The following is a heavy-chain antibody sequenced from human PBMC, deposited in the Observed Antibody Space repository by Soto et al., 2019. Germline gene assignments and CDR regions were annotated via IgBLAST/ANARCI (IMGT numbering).Heavy chain of an antibody. V-gene: IGHV1-69*13. Sequence: ASVKVSCKASGGTFSSYAISWVRQAPGQGLEWMGGIIPIFGTANYAQKFQGRVTITADESTSTAYMELSSLRSEDTAVYYCAQQWLASYYYYGMDVWGQGTTVTVSS. CDR1: GGTFSSYA. CDR3: AQQWLASYYYYGMDV. J-gene: IGHJ6*02. D-gene: IGHD6-19*01. CDR2: IIPIFGTA.